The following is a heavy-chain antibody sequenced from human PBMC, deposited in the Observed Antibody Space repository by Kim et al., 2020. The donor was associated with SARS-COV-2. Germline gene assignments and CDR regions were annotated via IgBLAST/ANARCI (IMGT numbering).Heavy chain of an antibody. V-gene: IGHV3-33*01. CDR1: GFTFSGYG. CDR3: ARDGQVGFGEFALYYYGMDV. D-gene: IGHD3-10*01. J-gene: IGHJ6*02. Sequence: GGSLRLSCAASGFTFSGYGMHWVRQAPGKGLEWVAVIWYDGSNKYYADSVKGRFTISRDNSKNTLYLQMNSLRAEDTAVYYCARDGQVGFGEFALYYYGMDVWGQGTTVTVSS. CDR2: IWYDGSNK.